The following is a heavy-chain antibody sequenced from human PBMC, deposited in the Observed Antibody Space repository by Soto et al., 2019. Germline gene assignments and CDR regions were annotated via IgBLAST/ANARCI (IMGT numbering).Heavy chain of an antibody. CDR1: GFTFSSYA. D-gene: IGHD6-19*01. V-gene: IGHV3-30-3*01. J-gene: IGHJ6*02. Sequence: QVQLVESGGGVVQPGRSLRLSCAASGFTFSSYAMHWVRQAPGKGLEWVAVISYDGSNKYYADSVKDRFTISRDNSKNTLYLQMNSLRAEDTAVYYCARVPNIAVASLYGMDVWGQGTTVTVSS. CDR3: ARVPNIAVASLYGMDV. CDR2: ISYDGSNK.